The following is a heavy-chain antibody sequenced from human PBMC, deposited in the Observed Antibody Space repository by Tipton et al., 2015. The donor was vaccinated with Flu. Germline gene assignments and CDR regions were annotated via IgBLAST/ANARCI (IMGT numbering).Heavy chain of an antibody. D-gene: IGHD4-11*01. CDR3: ARRDYSNYVSEPKSWFDS. CDR2: VTGGGGTT. J-gene: IGHJ5*01. V-gene: IGHV3-23*01. Sequence: SLRLSCAASGFTFSRYAMSWVRQAPGKGLEWVASVTGGGGTTYFADSVKGRFTISRDNYRNMVFLQMNSLRAEDTAVYYCARRDYSNYVSEPKSWFDSWGQGTLVTVSS. CDR1: GFTFSRYA.